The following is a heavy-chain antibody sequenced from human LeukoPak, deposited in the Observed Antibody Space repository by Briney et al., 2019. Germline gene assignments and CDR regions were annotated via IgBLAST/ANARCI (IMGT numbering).Heavy chain of an antibody. CDR2: ISSSSGYI. CDR1: GFTFSSYE. CDR3: ARVRYCSGGSCNLYFDY. Sequence: GGSLRLSCAASGFTFSSYEMNWVRQAPGKGLEWVSSISSSSGYIYYADSVKGRFTISRDNAKNSLYLQMNSLRAEDTAVYYCARVRYCSGGSCNLYFDYWGQGTLVTVSS. D-gene: IGHD2-15*01. V-gene: IGHV3-21*01. J-gene: IGHJ4*02.